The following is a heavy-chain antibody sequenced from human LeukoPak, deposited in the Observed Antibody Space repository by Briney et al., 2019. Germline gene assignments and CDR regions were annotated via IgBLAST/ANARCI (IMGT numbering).Heavy chain of an antibody. Sequence: SVKVSCKASGGTFSSYAISWVRQAPGQGLEWMGGVIPIFGTANYAQKFQGRVTITADESTSTAYMELSSLRSEDTAVYYCARAAMKRGSTYYFGMDVWGQGTTVTVSS. CDR1: GGTFSSYA. CDR2: VIPIFGTA. D-gene: IGHD2-2*01. J-gene: IGHJ6*02. V-gene: IGHV1-69*13. CDR3: ARAAMKRGSTYYFGMDV.